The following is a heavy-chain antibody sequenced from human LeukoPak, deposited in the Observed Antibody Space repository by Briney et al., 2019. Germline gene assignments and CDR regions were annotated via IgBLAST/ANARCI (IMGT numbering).Heavy chain of an antibody. CDR1: GNSISNYA. V-gene: IGHV1-69*13. D-gene: IGHD3-16*01. CDR2: IIPIFGTA. Sequence: ASVKVSCKASGNSISNYAVSWVRQAPGQGFEWMGGIIPIFGTADYAQKFQGRVTITADQSTSTTYMALSSLKSEDTATYYCTTRACHAGGCSSSFYYYYGLHLWGQGTTVSVSS. J-gene: IGHJ6*02. CDR3: TTRACHAGGCSSSFYYYYGLHL.